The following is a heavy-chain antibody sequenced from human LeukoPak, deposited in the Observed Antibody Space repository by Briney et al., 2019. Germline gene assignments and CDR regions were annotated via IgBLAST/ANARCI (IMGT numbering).Heavy chain of an antibody. CDR1: GYTFTGYY. Sequence: GASVKVSCKASGYTFTGYYMHWVRQAPGQGLEWMGRINPNSGGTNYAQKFQGRVTMTRDTSISTAYMELSRLRSDDTAVYYCAKDRVRFLEWLLSEGVDYWGQGTLATVSS. D-gene: IGHD3-3*01. J-gene: IGHJ4*02. V-gene: IGHV1-2*06. CDR2: INPNSGGT. CDR3: AKDRVRFLEWLLSEGVDY.